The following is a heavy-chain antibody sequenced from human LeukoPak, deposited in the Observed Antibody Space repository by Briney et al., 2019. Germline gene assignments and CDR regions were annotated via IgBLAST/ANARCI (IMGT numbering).Heavy chain of an antibody. D-gene: IGHD5-18*01. V-gene: IGHV3-21*01. Sequence: PGGSLRLSCAASGFTFSSYSMHWVRQSPGKGLEWVSSISSSSSYIYYTDSLKGRFTISRDNAKKSLYLQMNSLRAEDTAVYFCARGGLYNYGYVYGYWGQGTLVTVSS. CDR2: ISSSSSYI. CDR1: GFTFSSYS. CDR3: ARGGLYNYGYVYGY. J-gene: IGHJ4*02.